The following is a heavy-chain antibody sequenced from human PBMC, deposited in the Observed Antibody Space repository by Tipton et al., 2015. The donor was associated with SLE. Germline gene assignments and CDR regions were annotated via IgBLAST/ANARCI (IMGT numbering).Heavy chain of an antibody. CDR1: GGSISSYY. CDR3: ARRGYSYGK. V-gene: IGHV4-59*01. D-gene: IGHD5-18*01. CDR2: IYYSGST. J-gene: IGHJ4*02. Sequence: TLSLTCTVSGGSISSYYWSWIRQPPGKGLEWIGYIYYSGSTNYNPSLKSRVTISVDTSKNQFSLKLSSVTAADTAVYYCARRGYSYGKWGQGTLVTVSS.